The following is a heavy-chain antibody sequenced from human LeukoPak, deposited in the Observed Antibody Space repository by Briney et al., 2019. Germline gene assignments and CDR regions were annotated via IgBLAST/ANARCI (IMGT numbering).Heavy chain of an antibody. CDR2: IYYSGST. Sequence: SETLSLTCTVSGGSISSYYWSWIRQPPGKGLEWIGYIYYSGSTNYNPSLKSRVTISVDTSKNQFSLKLGSVTAADTAVYYCARHREDYYGSGSPGWFDPWGQGTLVTVSS. V-gene: IGHV4-59*08. CDR1: GGSISSYY. CDR3: ARHREDYYGSGSPGWFDP. D-gene: IGHD3-10*01. J-gene: IGHJ5*02.